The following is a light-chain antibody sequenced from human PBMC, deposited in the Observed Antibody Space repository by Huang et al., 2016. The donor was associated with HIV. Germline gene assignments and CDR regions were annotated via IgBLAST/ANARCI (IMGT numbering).Light chain of an antibody. CDR2: GAS. CDR1: QTITDDY. V-gene: IGKV3-20*01. Sequence: EIVLTQSPATLSLSPGQKASLSCRASQTITDDYLAWYQQKPGQAPRLLVYGASNRVNDVPARFSGSGSGRDFTLSISRLEPEDFALYFCQQYGSSFFTFGQGTNLEI. J-gene: IGKJ2*01. CDR3: QQYGSSFFT.